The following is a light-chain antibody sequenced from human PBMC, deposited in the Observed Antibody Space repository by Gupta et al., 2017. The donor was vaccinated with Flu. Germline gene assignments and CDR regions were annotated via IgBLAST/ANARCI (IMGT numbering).Light chain of an antibody. J-gene: IGKJ2*01. CDR2: GAS. CDR1: QSVSNNY. CDR3: QRFDSSPYT. Sequence: ENVLMPSPGTLSLSPGERVTLSCRASQSVSNNYLAWYQQKLGQPPRLLIYGASSRATGIPDRFSGSGSGTDFTIISSILHAEDFVVYYCQRFDSSPYTFGQGSKLEIK. V-gene: IGKV3-20*01.